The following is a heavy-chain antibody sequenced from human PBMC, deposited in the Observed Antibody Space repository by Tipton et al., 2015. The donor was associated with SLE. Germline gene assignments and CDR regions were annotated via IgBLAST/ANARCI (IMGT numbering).Heavy chain of an antibody. Sequence: TLSLTCTVSGGSISSHYWSWIRQPPGKGLEWIGYIYYSGSTNYNPSLKSRVTISVDTSKNQFSLKLSSVTAADTAVYYCARSIVGATYAFDIWGQGTMVTVSS. CDR1: GGSISSHY. J-gene: IGHJ3*02. D-gene: IGHD1-26*01. CDR2: IYYSGST. V-gene: IGHV4-59*11. CDR3: ARSIVGATYAFDI.